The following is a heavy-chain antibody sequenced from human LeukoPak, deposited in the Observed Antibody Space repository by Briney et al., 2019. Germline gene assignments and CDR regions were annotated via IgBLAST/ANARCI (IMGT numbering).Heavy chain of an antibody. J-gene: IGHJ4*02. CDR1: GYTFTGYY. D-gene: IGHD4-17*01. CDR3: ARVMTTVTTFDY. V-gene: IGHV1-2*02. CDR2: INPNSGGT. Sequence: ASVKVSCKASGYTFTGYYMHWVGQAPGQGLEGMGWINPNSGGTNYAQKSQGRVTMTRDTSISTAYMELSRLRSDDTAVYYCARVMTTVTTFDYWGQGTLVTVSS.